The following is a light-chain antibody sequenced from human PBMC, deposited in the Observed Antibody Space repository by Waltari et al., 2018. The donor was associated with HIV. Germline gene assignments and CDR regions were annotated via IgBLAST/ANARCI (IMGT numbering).Light chain of an antibody. Sequence: DIVMTQSPDSLAVSLGERATINCKSRQSVLYNSNNKNYLAWYQQKPGQPPKLLIYWASTRESGVPDRFSGSGSGTDFTLTISSLQAEDVAVYYCQQYYSTPPTFGQGTKVDFK. CDR2: WAS. CDR1: QSVLYNSNNKNY. J-gene: IGKJ1*01. CDR3: QQYYSTPPT. V-gene: IGKV4-1*01.